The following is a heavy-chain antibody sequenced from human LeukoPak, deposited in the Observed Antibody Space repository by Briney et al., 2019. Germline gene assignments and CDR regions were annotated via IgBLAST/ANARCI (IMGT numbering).Heavy chain of an antibody. J-gene: IGHJ4*02. CDR3: ARGGGRAYSGSYYGEDYFDY. V-gene: IGHV4-4*07. D-gene: IGHD1-26*01. Sequence: SETLSLTCNVSGGSISSYYWSWIRQPAGKGLEWIGRIYTSGSTNYNPSLKSRVTMSVDTSENQFSLNLSSVTAADTAVYYCARGGGRAYSGSYYGEDYFDYWGQGTLVTVSS. CDR1: GGSISSYY. CDR2: IYTSGST.